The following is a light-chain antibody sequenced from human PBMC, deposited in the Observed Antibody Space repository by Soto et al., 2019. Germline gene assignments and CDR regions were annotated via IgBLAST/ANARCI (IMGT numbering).Light chain of an antibody. J-gene: IGLJ2*01. CDR2: GNS. CDR1: SSNIGAGYD. CDR3: LSYDSSLSGSV. V-gene: IGLV1-40*01. Sequence: QSVLTQPPSASGAPGQRVTISCTGSSSNIGAGYDVHWYQQLPGTAPKLLIYGNSNRPSGVPDRFSGSKSGTSASLAITGLQAEDEADYYCLSYDSSLSGSVFGGGTKLTVL.